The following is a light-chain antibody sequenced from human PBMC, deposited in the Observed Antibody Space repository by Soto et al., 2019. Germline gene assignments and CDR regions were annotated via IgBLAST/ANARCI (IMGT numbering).Light chain of an antibody. CDR3: QQRSNWPLT. Sequence: EIDLTQSPATLSLSLGDRATLSCRASQCVSGYLSWFQHKRCKDPSLLIYDASSRATCIPARLSGRWSGTDFTHTISSLEPEDFAIYYCQQRSNWPLTVGGGTKVDIK. V-gene: IGKV3-11*01. CDR2: DAS. CDR1: QCVSGY. J-gene: IGKJ4*01.